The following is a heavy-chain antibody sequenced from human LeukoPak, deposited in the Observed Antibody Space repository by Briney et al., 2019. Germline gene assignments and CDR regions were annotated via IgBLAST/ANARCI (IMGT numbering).Heavy chain of an antibody. CDR2: IYYSGSI. D-gene: IGHD3-9*01. CDR3: ARDLMKGHAFDI. V-gene: IGHV4-59*01. J-gene: IGHJ3*02. CDR1: GGSIRSYY. Sequence: SETLSLTCTVSGGSIRSYYWSWIRQPPGKGLEWIGYIYYSGSINYNPSLKSRVTISVDTSNNQVYLELSSLTAADTAVYYCARDLMKGHAFDIWGQGTMVTVSS.